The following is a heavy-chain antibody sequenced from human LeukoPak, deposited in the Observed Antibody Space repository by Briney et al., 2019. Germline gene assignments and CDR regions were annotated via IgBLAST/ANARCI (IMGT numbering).Heavy chain of an antibody. J-gene: IGHJ4*02. V-gene: IGHV4-39*07. CDR2: VYYSGST. CDR1: GGSISSSSYY. CDR3: ARGGPWIRYSH. Sequence: SETLSLTCTVSGGSISSSSYYWGWIRQPPGKGLEWIGSVYYSGSTNYNPSLKSRVTISVDTSKNQFSLKLSSVTAADTAVYYCARGGPWIRYSHWGQGTLVTVSS. D-gene: IGHD5-18*01.